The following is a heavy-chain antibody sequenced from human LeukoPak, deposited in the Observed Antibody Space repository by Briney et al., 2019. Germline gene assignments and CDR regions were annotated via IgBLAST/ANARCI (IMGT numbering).Heavy chain of an antibody. CDR1: GGSFSGYY. CDR2: INHSGST. J-gene: IGHJ4*02. Sequence: SETLSLTCAVYGGSFSGYYWSWIRQPPGKGLEWTGEINHSGSTNYNPSLKSRVTISVDTSKNQFSLKLSSVTAADTAVYYCAKALKRSGYDYWGQGTLVTVSS. V-gene: IGHV4-34*01. CDR3: AKALKRSGYDY. D-gene: IGHD3-22*01.